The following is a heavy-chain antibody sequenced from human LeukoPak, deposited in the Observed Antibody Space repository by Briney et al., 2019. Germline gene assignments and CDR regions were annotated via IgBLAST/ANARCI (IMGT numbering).Heavy chain of an antibody. CDR1: GYSFTAFY. Sequence: SSEKVSCKPCGYSFTAFYIHWVRQAPGQGLEWMGWIHPRSGDTKYAQKFQGRVTMARDTSISTVYMDLSSLGSDDTAVYDCARDGEYGTGSYYRGSFDYWGQGILVTVSS. V-gene: IGHV1-2*02. CDR3: ARDGEYGTGSYYRGSFDY. J-gene: IGHJ4*02. CDR2: IHPRSGDT. D-gene: IGHD3-10*01.